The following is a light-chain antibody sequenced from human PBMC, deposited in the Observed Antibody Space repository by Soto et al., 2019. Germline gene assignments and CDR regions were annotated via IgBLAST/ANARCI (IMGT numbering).Light chain of an antibody. Sequence: EIVLTQSPATLSLSPGERATLSCRASQSVSSYLSWYQQKPGQAPRLLIYDASNRATGIPARFSGSGSGTDFTLTISSLQPEDFATYYCQEAYSFPVTFGLGTRLEIK. J-gene: IGKJ5*01. CDR2: DAS. CDR1: QSVSSY. V-gene: IGKV3-11*01. CDR3: QEAYSFPVT.